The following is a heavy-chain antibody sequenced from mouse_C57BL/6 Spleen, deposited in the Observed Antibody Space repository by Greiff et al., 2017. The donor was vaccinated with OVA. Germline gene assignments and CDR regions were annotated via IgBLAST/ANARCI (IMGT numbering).Heavy chain of an antibody. CDR3: AMWTVRYFGY. CDR2: FHPSNDDT. CDR1: GYTFTTYP. J-gene: IGHJ2*01. V-gene: IGHV1-47*01. Sequence: QVQLMESGAELVKPGASVKMSCTASGYTFTTYPIEWMKQNHGKSLEWIGNFHPSNDDTKYNEKFKGQATLSVENSSSTVYMELSRLTSDDSPVYICAMWTVRYFGYCGQDTTLSVSS. D-gene: IGHD1-1*01.